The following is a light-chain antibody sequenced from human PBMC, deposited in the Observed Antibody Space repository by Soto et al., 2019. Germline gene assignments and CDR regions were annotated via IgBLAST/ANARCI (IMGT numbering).Light chain of an antibody. CDR2: GAS. CDR1: QSVSSSY. V-gene: IGKV3-20*01. J-gene: IGKJ2*01. CDR3: QQYGSSMYT. Sequence: EIVLTQSPGTLSLSPGERATLSCRASQSVSSSYLDWYQQKPGQAPRLLIYGASSRPTGIPDRFSGSGSGTDFALTISRLEPEDFAVYYCQQYGSSMYTFGQGTKLEIK.